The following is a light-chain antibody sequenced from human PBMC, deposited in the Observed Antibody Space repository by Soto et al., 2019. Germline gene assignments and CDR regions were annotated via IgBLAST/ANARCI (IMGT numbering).Light chain of an antibody. Sequence: QSVLTQPPSVSGAPGQRVTISCTGSSSNFGAGYDVHWYQHLPGAAPKLLIYDNNNRPPGVPDRFSGSRSGTSASLAITGLQTADDGDYYCQSYDRSLRGSVFGGGTKLTVL. CDR2: DNN. CDR3: QSYDRSLRGSV. V-gene: IGLV1-40*01. CDR1: SSNFGAGYD. J-gene: IGLJ2*01.